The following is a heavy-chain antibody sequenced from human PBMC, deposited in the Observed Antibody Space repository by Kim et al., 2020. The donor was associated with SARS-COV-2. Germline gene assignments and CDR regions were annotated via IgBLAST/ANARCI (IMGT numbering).Heavy chain of an antibody. D-gene: IGHD6-13*01. CDR3: ARWYSSNWYWIDY. CDR1: GFSLSNYW. J-gene: IGHJ4*02. CDR2: IKQDGSEE. V-gene: IGHV3-7*01. Sequence: GGSLRLSCAASGFSLSNYWMSWVRQAPGKGLEWVGNIKQDGSEEYYVDSVKGRFTISRDNAKNSLYLQMNSLRVEDTAVYYCARWYSSNWYWIDYWGQGTLVTVSS.